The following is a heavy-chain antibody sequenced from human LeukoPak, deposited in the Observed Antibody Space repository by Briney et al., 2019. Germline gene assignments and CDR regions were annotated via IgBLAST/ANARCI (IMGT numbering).Heavy chain of an antibody. CDR3: ARVRNYYGSGSYYILPSDY. J-gene: IGHJ4*02. CDR1: GYTFTGYY. CDR2: INPNSGGT. V-gene: IGHV1-2*02. D-gene: IGHD3-10*01. Sequence: GASVKVSCKASGYTFTGYYMHWVRQAPGQGLEWMGWINPNSGGTNYAQKFQGRVTMTRDTSISTAYMELSRLRSDDTAVYYCARVRNYYGSGSYYILPSDYWGQGTLVTVSS.